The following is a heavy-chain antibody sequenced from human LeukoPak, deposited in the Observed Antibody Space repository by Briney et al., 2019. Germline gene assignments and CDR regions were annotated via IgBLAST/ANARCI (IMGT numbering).Heavy chain of an antibody. Sequence: SETLSLTCTVSGGSISSSSYYWGWIRQPPGKGLEWIGSIYYSGSTYYNPSLKSRVTISVDTSKNQFSLKLSSVTAADTAVYYCARHPDGYWCQGTLVTVSS. CDR3: ARHPDGY. J-gene: IGHJ4*02. CDR1: GGSISSSSYY. CDR2: IYYSGST. D-gene: IGHD5-24*01. V-gene: IGHV4-39*01.